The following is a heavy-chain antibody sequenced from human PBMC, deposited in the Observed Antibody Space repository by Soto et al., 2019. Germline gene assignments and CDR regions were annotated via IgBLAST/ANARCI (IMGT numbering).Heavy chain of an antibody. CDR2: IYYSGST. Sequence: SETLSLTCTVSGGSISSYYWSWIRQPPGKGLEWIGYIYYSGSTNYNPSLKSRVSISVDTSKNQFSLKLRSVTAADTAVYYCARMIAAAAYYYYGMDLWGQGTTVTVSS. CDR3: ARMIAAAAYYYYGMDL. CDR1: GGSISSYY. D-gene: IGHD6-13*01. V-gene: IGHV4-59*01. J-gene: IGHJ6*02.